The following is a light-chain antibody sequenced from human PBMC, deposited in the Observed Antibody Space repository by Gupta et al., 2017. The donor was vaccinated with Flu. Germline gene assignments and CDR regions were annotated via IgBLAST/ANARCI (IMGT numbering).Light chain of an antibody. CDR3: SSYTSISTPYV. CDR1: SSDVGGYTY. V-gene: IGLV2-14*01. Sequence: QSALTQPASVSGSPGQSITISCTGTSSDVGGYTYVSWYQQNPGKAPKLIIYEVTYRPSGVSNRFSGSKSGNTASLTISGLQAEDEADYYCSSYTSISTPYVFGTGTKVTVL. J-gene: IGLJ1*01. CDR2: EVT.